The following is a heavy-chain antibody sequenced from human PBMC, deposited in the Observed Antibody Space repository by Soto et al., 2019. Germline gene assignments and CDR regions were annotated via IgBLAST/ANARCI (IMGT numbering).Heavy chain of an antibody. V-gene: IGHV3-30-3*01. CDR3: ASDPVLAFVAAYYFDY. D-gene: IGHD6-19*01. CDR2: ISYDGSNK. J-gene: IGHJ4*02. CDR1: GFTFSSYA. Sequence: QVQLVESGGGVVQPGRSLRLSCAASGFTFSSYAMHWVRQAPGKGLEWVAVISYDGSNKYYADSVKGRFTISRDNSKNXLYLQMNSLRAEDTAVYYCASDPVLAFVAAYYFDYWGQGTLVTVSS.